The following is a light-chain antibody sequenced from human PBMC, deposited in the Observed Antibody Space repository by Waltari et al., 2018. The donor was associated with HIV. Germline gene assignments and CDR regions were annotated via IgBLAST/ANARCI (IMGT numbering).Light chain of an antibody. Sequence: QSALTQPPSVSGSPGQSVSISCSGTTSDVGFYDYVSWYQQYPGKAPKLIIFDVNQRPSGVPERFSGSKSCNTASLTISGLQTEDEADYFCCAYAAGHVSYVFGNGTAVAVL. V-gene: IGLV2-11*01. CDR3: CAYAAGHVSYV. CDR2: DVN. J-gene: IGLJ1*01. CDR1: TSDVGFYDY.